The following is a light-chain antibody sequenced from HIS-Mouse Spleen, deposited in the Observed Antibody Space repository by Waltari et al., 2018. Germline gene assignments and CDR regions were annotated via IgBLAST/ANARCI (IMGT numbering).Light chain of an antibody. CDR1: QSVSSN. CDR2: GAS. J-gene: IGKJ1*01. CDR3: QQYNNWPWT. V-gene: IGKV3-15*01. Sequence: EIVMTQSPATLSVSPGERATLSCRASQSVSSNLAWYQQKPGQAPRRLIYGASTRATGIPDRFSGSGSGTEFTLTISSMQSEDLAVYYCQQYNNWPWTFGQGTKVEIK.